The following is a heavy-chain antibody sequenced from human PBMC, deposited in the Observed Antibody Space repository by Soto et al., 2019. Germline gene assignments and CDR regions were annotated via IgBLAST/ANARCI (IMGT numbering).Heavy chain of an antibody. J-gene: IGHJ4*02. V-gene: IGHV4-59*01. CDR2: IYYSGST. Sequence: QVQLQESGPGLVKPSETLSLTCTVSGGSISSYYCNWIRQSPGKGPEWIGHIYYSGSTNYNPSLKSRVTISVDTSKKQFSLNLSSVTAADTAVYFCARSGWRLSHCDDWGQGTLVTVSS. CDR3: ARSGWRLSHCDD. CDR1: GGSISSYY. D-gene: IGHD3-10*01.